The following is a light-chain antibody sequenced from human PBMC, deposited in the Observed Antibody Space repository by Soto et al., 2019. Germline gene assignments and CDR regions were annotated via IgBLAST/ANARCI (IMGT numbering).Light chain of an antibody. Sequence: QSVLTQPASVSGSAGQSITISCSGTMRDVGAYNLVSWYQQHPGTAPKLIIYRNNQRPSGVPDRISGSKSGTSASLAISGLRSEDEADYYCATWDDSLSGALIGGGTKLTVL. CDR3: ATWDDSLSGAL. CDR2: RNN. CDR1: MRDVGAYN. V-gene: IGLV1-47*01. J-gene: IGLJ2*01.